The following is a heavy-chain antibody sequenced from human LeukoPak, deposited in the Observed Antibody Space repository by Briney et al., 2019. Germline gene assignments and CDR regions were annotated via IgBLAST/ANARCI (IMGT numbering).Heavy chain of an antibody. V-gene: IGHV3-23*01. J-gene: IGHJ4*02. CDR2: ISATGGTT. Sequence: PGGSLRLSCAASGFTFSSFAMNWVRQAPGKGLEWVSTISATGGTTTYAESVKGRFTISRDNSENTLYVQMDSLRAEDTAIYYCAKKLSGMSGTSWGDFHYWGQGALVTVSS. D-gene: IGHD1-1*01. CDR3: AKKLSGMSGTSWGDFHY. CDR1: GFTFSSFA.